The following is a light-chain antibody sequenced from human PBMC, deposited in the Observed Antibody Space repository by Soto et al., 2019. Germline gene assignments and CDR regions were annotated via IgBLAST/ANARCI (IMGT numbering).Light chain of an antibody. Sequence: EIVLTQSPGTLSLSPGERATLSCRASQSVSSSYLAWDQQKPGQAPRLLIYGESSRATGIPDRFSGSGSGTEFPLNISILETEDFAVYYCQQYVSSPYTVGQRTKLQIK. CDR3: QQYVSSPYT. J-gene: IGKJ2*01. CDR2: GES. CDR1: QSVSSSY. V-gene: IGKV3-20*01.